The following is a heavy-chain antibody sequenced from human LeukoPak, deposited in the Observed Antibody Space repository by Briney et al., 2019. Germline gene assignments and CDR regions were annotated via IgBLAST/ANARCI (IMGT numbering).Heavy chain of an antibody. CDR3: ARGHSSSWYLMRDNWFDP. CDR1: GGTFSSYA. D-gene: IGHD6-13*01. V-gene: IGHV1-69*13. CDR2: IIPIFGTA. J-gene: IGHJ5*02. Sequence: SSVKVSCKASGGTFSSYAISWVRQAPGQGLEWMGGIIPIFGTANYAQKFQGRVTITADESTSTAYMELSSLRSEDTAVYYCARGHSSSWYLMRDNWFDPWGQGTLVTVSS.